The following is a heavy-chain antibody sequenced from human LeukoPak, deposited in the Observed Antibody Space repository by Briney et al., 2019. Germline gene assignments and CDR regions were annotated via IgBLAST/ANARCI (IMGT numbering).Heavy chain of an antibody. D-gene: IGHD6-13*01. J-gene: IGHJ4*02. V-gene: IGHV3-21*01. Sequence: PGGSLRLSCAASGFTFSSYSMSWVRQAPGKGLEWVSSISSSSSYIYYADSVKGRFTISRDNAKNSLYLQMNSLRAEDTAVYYCARNHIAAAGTSHYWGQGTLVTVSS. CDR3: ARNHIAAAGTSHY. CDR2: ISSSSSYI. CDR1: GFTFSSYS.